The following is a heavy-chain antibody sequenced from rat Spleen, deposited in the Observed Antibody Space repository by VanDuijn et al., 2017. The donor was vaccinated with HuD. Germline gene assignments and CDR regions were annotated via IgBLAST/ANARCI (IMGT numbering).Heavy chain of an antibody. V-gene: IGHV2S1*01. D-gene: IGHD1-2*01. CDR1: GFSLTSYH. CDR3: TRDLPEADY. J-gene: IGHJ2*01. CDR2: IQSGGST. Sequence: QVQLKESGPGLVQTSQTLSLTCTVSGFSLTSYHVSWVRQPPGKGLEWMGRIQSGGSTYYNSALKSRPSISRDTSKSQVFLKMKSLQTEETAIYYCTRDLPEADYWGQGVMVTVSS.